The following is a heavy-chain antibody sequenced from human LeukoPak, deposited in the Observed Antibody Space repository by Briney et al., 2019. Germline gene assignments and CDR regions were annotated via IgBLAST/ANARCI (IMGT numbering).Heavy chain of an antibody. J-gene: IGHJ4*02. D-gene: IGHD3-22*01. V-gene: IGHV3-23*01. CDR2: ISGSGGST. CDR1: GFTFSSYA. CDR3: AKDVTMIVVVLFDY. Sequence: PGGSLRLSCAASGFTFSSYAMSWVRQAPGKGLELVSAISGSGGSTYYADSVKGRFTISRDNSKNTLYLQMNSLRAEDTAVYYCAKDVTMIVVVLFDYWGQGTLVTVSS.